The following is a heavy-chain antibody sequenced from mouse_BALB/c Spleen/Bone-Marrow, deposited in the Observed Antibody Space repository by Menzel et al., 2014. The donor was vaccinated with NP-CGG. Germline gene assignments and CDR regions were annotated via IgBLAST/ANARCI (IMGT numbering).Heavy chain of an antibody. CDR2: ISTYSGNT. Sequence: VKLQESGPELVRPGVSVKLSCKGSGYTFTAYAMHWVKQSHAKSLEWIGLISTYSGNTHYNQNFKGKATMTVDKSSSTAYMELARLTSEDSAIYYCARNFYGSGYFDYWGQGTTLTVSS. V-gene: IGHV1-67*01. J-gene: IGHJ2*01. D-gene: IGHD1-1*01. CDR1: GYTFTAYA. CDR3: ARNFYGSGYFDY.